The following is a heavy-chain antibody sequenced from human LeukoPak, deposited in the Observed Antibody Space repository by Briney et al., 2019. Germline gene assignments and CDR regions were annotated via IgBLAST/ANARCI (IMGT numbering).Heavy chain of an antibody. J-gene: IGHJ4*02. V-gene: IGHV1-69*04. Sequence: SVKVSCKASGGTFSSHAISWVRRAPGQGLEWMGRIIPIFDIANYAQKFQGRVTIIADKSTSTAYMELSSLRSEDTAVYYCARTYCSGGSCYLYYFDYWGQGTLVTVSS. CDR2: IIPIFDIA. D-gene: IGHD2-15*01. CDR1: GGTFSSHA. CDR3: ARTYCSGGSCYLYYFDY.